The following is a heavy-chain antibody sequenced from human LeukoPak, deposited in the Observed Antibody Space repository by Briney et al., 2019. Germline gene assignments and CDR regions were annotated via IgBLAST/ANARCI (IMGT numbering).Heavy chain of an antibody. V-gene: IGHV5-51*01. J-gene: IGHJ6*03. CDR3: ARPYSNSHPGWMDV. CDR2: IYPADSDI. CDR1: GYSSTSFW. Sequence: GESLKISCKGSGYSSTSFWIAWVRQTPGKGLEWMGIIYPADSDIRYSPSFQGQLTISADTSITTAYLQWSTLKASDTAIYYCARPYSNSHPGWMDVWGRGTTVTVSS. D-gene: IGHD6-6*01.